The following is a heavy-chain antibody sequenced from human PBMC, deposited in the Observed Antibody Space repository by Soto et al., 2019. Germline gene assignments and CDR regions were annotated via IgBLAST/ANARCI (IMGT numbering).Heavy chain of an antibody. D-gene: IGHD2-15*01. CDR3: ARGYCSGGSCYNNWFDP. J-gene: IGHJ5*02. Sequence: ASVKVSCKASGYTFTSYSMHWVRQAPGQRLEWMGWINAGNGNTKYSQKFQGRVTITRDTSASTAYMELSSLRSEDTAVYYCARGYCSGGSCYNNWFDPWGQGTLVTVSS. CDR2: INAGNGNT. V-gene: IGHV1-3*01. CDR1: GYTFTSYS.